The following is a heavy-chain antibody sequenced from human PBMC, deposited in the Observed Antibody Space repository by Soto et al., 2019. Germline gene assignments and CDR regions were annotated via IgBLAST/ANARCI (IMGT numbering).Heavy chain of an antibody. V-gene: IGHV3-23*01. CDR2: ISGSGGST. D-gene: IGHD3-3*01. CDR3: AKARAQYYDFWSGYPVDY. J-gene: IGHJ4*02. CDR1: GFTFSSYA. Sequence: WSLRLSCAASGFTFSSYAMSWVRQAPGKGLEWVSAISGSGGSTYYADSVKGRFTISRDNSKNTLYLQMNSLRAEDTAVYYCAKARAQYYDFWSGYPVDYWGQGTLVTVSS.